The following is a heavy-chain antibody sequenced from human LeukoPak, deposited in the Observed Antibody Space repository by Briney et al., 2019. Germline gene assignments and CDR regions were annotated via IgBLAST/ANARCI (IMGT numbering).Heavy chain of an antibody. J-gene: IGHJ6*02. CDR1: GFIFSSYW. D-gene: IGHD6-13*01. Sequence: GGSLRLSCAASGFIFSSYWMSWVRQAPGKGLEWVANIKQDGSEKYYVDSVKGRFTISRDNAKNSLYLQMNSLRAEDTAVYYCARDAGSSWYHYYYYGMDVWGQGTTVTVSS. V-gene: IGHV3-7*01. CDR3: ARDAGSSWYHYYYYGMDV. CDR2: IKQDGSEK.